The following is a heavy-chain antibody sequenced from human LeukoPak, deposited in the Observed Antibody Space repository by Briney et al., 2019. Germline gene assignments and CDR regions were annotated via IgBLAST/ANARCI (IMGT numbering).Heavy chain of an antibody. CDR2: ISSSGSTI. CDR3: ARGVYYGMDV. Sequence: PGGSLRLSCAASGFTFSSYEMNWVRQAPGKGLEWVSYISSSGSTIYYADSVRGRFTISRDNAKNSLYLQMNSLRAEDTAVYYCARGVYYGMDVWGKGTTVTVSS. CDR1: GFTFSSYE. J-gene: IGHJ6*04. V-gene: IGHV3-48*03.